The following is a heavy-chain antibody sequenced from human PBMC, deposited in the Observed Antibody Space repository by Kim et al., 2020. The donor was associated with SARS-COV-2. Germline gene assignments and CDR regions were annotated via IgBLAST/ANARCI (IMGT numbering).Heavy chain of an antibody. D-gene: IGHD3-22*01. CDR2: IYYSGST. V-gene: IGHV4-39*01. J-gene: IGHJ4*02. Sequence: SETLSLTCTVSGGSISSSSYYWGWIRQPPGKGLEWIGSIYYSGSTYYNPSLKSRVTISVDTSKNQFSLKLSSVTAADTAVYYCARTYSSSWYGYYDSSGYYYYWGQGTLVTVSS. CDR1: GGSISSSSYY. CDR3: ARTYSSSWYGYYDSSGYYYY.